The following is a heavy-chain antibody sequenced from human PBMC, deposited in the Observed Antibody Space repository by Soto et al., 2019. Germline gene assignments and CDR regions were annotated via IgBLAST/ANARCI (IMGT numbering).Heavy chain of an antibody. J-gene: IGHJ4*02. CDR1: GGSISSGGSY. Sequence: PSETLSLTCTVSGGSISSGGSYWSWIRQPPGKGLEWNGYIYYSGSTNHNPSLKSRVTMSVDKSKNQFSLKLSSVTAADAAMYYCARHHDSWGQGTLVTVSS. CDR2: IYYSGST. V-gene: IGHV4-61*05. CDR3: ARHHDS.